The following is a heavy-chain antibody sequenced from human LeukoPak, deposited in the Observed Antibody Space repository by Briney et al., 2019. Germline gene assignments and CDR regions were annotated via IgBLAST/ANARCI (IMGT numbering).Heavy chain of an antibody. CDR1: GYTFTSYG. J-gene: IGHJ6*02. CDR2: ISAYNGNT. D-gene: IGHD3-22*01. Sequence: ASVKVSCKASGYTFTSYGISWVRQAPGQGLEWMGWISAYNGNTNYAQKLQGRVTMTTDTSTSTAYMELRSLRSDDTAVYYCARDPMRGYYDSSGHYVGSGCYGMDVWGQGTTVTVSS. CDR3: ARDPMRGYYDSSGHYVGSGCYGMDV. V-gene: IGHV1-18*01.